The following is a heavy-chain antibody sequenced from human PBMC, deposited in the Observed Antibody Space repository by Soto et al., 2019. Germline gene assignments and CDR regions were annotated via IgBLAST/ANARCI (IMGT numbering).Heavy chain of an antibody. D-gene: IGHD6-13*01. V-gene: IGHV1-18*01. CDR1: GYTFTSYG. CDR2: ISAYNGNT. CDR3: ARLIPLRKYSSSWYSDY. J-gene: IGHJ4*02. Sequence: ASVKVSCKASGYTFTSYGISWVRQAPGQGLEWMGWISAYNGNTNYAQKLQGRVTMTTDTSTSTAYMELRSLRSDDTAVYYCARLIPLRKYSSSWYSDYWGQGTLVTVSS.